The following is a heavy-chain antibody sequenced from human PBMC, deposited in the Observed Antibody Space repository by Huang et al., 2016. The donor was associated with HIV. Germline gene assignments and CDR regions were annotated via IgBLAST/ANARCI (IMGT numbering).Heavy chain of an antibody. V-gene: IGHV4-34*01. Sequence: QVRLDQLGAGLLKLSESLTLTCAVSGDSLRGFFWSWIRQSPGRGMEWIGEITQSGRTNYNPSLKSRVTIEIDTSKKQFSLKLQSVTADDTSTYYCARGRGTSWSFFDTWGQGSFVTVSS. CDR1: GDSLRGFF. CDR2: ITQSGRT. CDR3: ARGRGTSWSFFDT. D-gene: IGHD2-2*01. J-gene: IGHJ5*02.